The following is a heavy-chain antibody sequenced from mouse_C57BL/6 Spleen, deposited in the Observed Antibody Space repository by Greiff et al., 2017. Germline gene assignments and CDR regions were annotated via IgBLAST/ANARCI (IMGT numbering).Heavy chain of an antibody. Sequence: QVQLKQSGPELVKPGASVKISCKASGYAFSSSWMNWVKQRPGQGLEWIGRIYPGDGDTNYNGKFKGKATLTADKSSSTAYMQLSSLTSEDSAVYWCERRGSSAMDYWGQGTSVTVSS. J-gene: IGHJ4*01. CDR3: ERRGSSAMDY. V-gene: IGHV1-82*01. D-gene: IGHD1-3*01. CDR1: GYAFSSSW. CDR2: IYPGDGDT.